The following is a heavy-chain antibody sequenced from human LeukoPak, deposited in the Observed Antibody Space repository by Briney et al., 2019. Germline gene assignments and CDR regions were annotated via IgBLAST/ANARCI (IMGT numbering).Heavy chain of an antibody. J-gene: IGHJ4*02. CDR3: AKSIRGSVATIGSGQQLVYDY. CDR1: GFTFSSYA. D-gene: IGHD5-12*01. V-gene: IGHV3-23*01. CDR2: ISGSGGST. Sequence: GGSLRLSCAASGFTFSSYAMSWVRQAPGKGLEWVSAISGSGGSTYYADSVKGRFTISRDNSKNTLYLQMNSLRAEDTAVYYCAKSIRGSVATIGSGQQLVYDYWGQGTLVTVSS.